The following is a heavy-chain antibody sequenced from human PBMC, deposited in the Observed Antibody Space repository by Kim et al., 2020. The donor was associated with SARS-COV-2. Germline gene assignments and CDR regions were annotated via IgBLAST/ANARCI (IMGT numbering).Heavy chain of an antibody. D-gene: IGHD3-22*01. V-gene: IGHV7-4-1*02. CDR2: INTNTVNP. J-gene: IGHJ4*02. CDR1: GYSFTNYA. Sequence: ASVKVSCKASGYSFTNYAMNWVRQAPGQGLEWMGWINTNTVNPTYAQGFTGRFVFSLDTSVSTAYLQISSLKAEDTAVYYCARAGEYYYDSRGYYPFDYWGQGTLVTVSS. CDR3: ARAGEYYYDSRGYYPFDY.